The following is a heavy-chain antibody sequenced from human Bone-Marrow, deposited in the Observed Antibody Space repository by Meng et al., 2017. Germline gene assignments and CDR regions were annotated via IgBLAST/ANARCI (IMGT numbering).Heavy chain of an antibody. V-gene: IGHV1-2*06. Sequence: VEPGQSVAEGKKPGASVTVSCKASGYTFPDYWLHWVRRAPGQGLEWMGRINPKSGDTHYAQRFQGRVTMTGDTSISTAYMELSGLRSDDTAMYYCARDEDISAAGKLFGDYWGQGTLVTVSS. J-gene: IGHJ4*02. CDR2: INPKSGDT. CDR3: ARDEDISAAGKLFGDY. D-gene: IGHD6-13*01. CDR1: GYTFPDYW.